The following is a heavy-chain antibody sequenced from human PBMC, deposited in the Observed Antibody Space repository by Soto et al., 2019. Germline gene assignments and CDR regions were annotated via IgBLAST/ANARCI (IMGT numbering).Heavy chain of an antibody. CDR1: GFTVSSNY. CDR3: ARDRPLPVAAGDRYYYDGMDV. Sequence: EVQLVESGGGLVQPGGSLRLSCAASGFTVSSNYMSWVRQAPGKGLEWVSVIYSGGSTYYADSVKGRFTISRHNSKNTLYLQMNGLRAEDTAVYYCARDRPLPVAAGDRYYYDGMDVWGQGTTVTVSS. J-gene: IGHJ6*02. V-gene: IGHV3-53*04. CDR2: IYSGGST. D-gene: IGHD6-13*01.